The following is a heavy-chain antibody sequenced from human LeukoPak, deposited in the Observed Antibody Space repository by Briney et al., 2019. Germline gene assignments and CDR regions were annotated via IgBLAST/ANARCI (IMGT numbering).Heavy chain of an antibody. D-gene: IGHD3-22*01. CDR2: INHSGST. J-gene: IGHJ3*02. CDR3: ARDYYYDSSGYYESDAFDI. V-gene: IGHV4-34*01. Sequence: SETLSLTCAVYGGSFSGDYWSWIRQPPGKGLEWIGEINHSGSTNYNPSLKSRVTISVDTSKNQFSLKLSSVTAADTAVYYYARDYYYDSSGYYESDAFDIWGQGTMVTVSS. CDR1: GGSFSGDY.